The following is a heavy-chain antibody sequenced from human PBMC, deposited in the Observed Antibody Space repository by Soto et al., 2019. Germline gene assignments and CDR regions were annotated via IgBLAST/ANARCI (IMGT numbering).Heavy chain of an antibody. CDR1: GFSISRSA. CDR3: ARDLQAGTDNVNWFAP. J-gene: IGHJ5*02. CDR2: IAYDGSNR. V-gene: IGHV3-30*04. D-gene: IGHD1-1*01. Sequence: QVQLVESGGGVVQPGRSLRLSCAGSGFSISRSAMHWVRQAPGKGLEWVAVIAYDGSNRWYADSAKGRFTISRDNSKNTVYLQMSSLRGEDTAVYYCARDLQAGTDNVNWFAPWGQGTLVTVSS.